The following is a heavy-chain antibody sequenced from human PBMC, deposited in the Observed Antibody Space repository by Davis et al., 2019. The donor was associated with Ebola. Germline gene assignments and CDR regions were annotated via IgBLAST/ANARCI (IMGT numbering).Heavy chain of an antibody. V-gene: IGHV4-39*07. Sequence: MPSETLSLTCTVSGDSISSSSYYWGWIRQPPGKGLEWIGSIYYSGSTYYNPSLKSRVTISVDTSKNQFSLKLSSVTAADTAVYYCAREGGYYFDYWGQGTLVTVSS. CDR3: AREGGYYFDY. D-gene: IGHD5-12*01. CDR2: IYYSGST. J-gene: IGHJ4*02. CDR1: GDSISSSSYY.